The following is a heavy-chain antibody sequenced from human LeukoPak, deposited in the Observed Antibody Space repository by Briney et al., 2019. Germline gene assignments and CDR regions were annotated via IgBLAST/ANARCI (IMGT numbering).Heavy chain of an antibody. CDR1: GFSSSDYA. D-gene: IGHD5-24*01. CDR3: AKDAIYKNSVWDYFDY. CDR2: TGDDT. Sequence: GESLRLSCAASGFSSSDYAMTWVRQAPGKGLELVSSTGDDTYYADSVKGRFTISRDDSKDTLFLQMNSLRVEDTAVYYCAKDAIYKNSVWDYFDYLGQGTLVTVSS. V-gene: IGHV3-23*01. J-gene: IGHJ4*02.